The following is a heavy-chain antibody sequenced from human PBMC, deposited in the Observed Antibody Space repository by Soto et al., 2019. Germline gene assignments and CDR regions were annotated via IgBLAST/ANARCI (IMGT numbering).Heavy chain of an antibody. V-gene: IGHV5-10-1*01. D-gene: IGHD2-2*01. J-gene: IGHJ5*02. CDR3: ARIFCSSTSCNNLFDP. Sequence: GESLKISCKGSGYSFASYWISWVRQMPGKGLEWMGRIDPSDSYTNYSPSFQGHVTISADKSISTAYLQWSSLKASDTAMYFCARIFCSSTSCNNLFDPWGQGTLVTVSS. CDR2: IDPSDSYT. CDR1: GYSFASYW.